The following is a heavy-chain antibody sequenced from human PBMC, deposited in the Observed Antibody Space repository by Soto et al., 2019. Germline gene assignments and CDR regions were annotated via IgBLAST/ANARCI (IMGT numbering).Heavy chain of an antibody. J-gene: IGHJ5*02. CDR3: ARETVTNWFDP. Sequence: SETLSLTCTVSGGSVSSGSYYWSWIRQPPGKGLEWIGYIYYSGSTNYNPSLKSRVTISVDTSKNQFSLKLSSVTAAGTAVYYCARETVTNWFDPWGQGTLVTVSS. CDR1: GGSVSSGSYY. D-gene: IGHD4-17*01. V-gene: IGHV4-61*01. CDR2: IYYSGST.